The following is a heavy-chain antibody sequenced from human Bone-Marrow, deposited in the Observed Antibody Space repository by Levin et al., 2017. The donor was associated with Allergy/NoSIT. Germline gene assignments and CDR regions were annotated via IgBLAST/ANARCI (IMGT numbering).Heavy chain of an antibody. J-gene: IGHJ1*01. CDR2: ISYDGSNK. V-gene: IGHV3-30-3*01. CDR3: AREGDSSGWYDGTEYFQH. D-gene: IGHD6-19*01. CDR1: GFTFSSYA. Sequence: GGSLRLSCAASGFTFSSYAMHWVRQAPGKGLEWVAVISYDGSNKYYADSVKGRFTISRDNSKNTLYLQMNSLRAEDTAVYYCAREGDSSGWYDGTEYFQHWGQGTLVTVSS.